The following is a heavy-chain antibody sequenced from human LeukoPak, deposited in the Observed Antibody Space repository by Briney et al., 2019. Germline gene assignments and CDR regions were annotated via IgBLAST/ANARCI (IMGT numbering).Heavy chain of an antibody. CDR2: IYYSGST. J-gene: IGHJ4*02. V-gene: IGHV4-59*01. CDR1: GSSISNYH. D-gene: IGHD3-16*02. Sequence: SETLSLTCTVSGSSISNYHWSWIRQPPGKGLEWIGYIYYSGSTNYNPSLKSRVTISVDTSKNQLSLKLSSVTAADTAVYYCARGDYDYVWGSYRYSYWGQGTLVTVSS. CDR3: ARGDYDYVWGSYRYSY.